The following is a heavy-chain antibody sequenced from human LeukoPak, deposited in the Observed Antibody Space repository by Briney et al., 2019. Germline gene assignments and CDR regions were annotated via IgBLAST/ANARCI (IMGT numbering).Heavy chain of an antibody. CDR3: AKDGDSSGWYGGY. Sequence: PGGSLRLSCAASGFSFSSYGMHWVRQAPGKGLEWVAVISYDGSNKYYADSVKGRFTISRDNSKNTLYLQMNSLGAEDTAMYYCAKDGDSSGWYGGYWGQGTLVTVSS. CDR1: GFSFSSYG. J-gene: IGHJ4*02. D-gene: IGHD6-19*01. V-gene: IGHV3-30*18. CDR2: ISYDGSNK.